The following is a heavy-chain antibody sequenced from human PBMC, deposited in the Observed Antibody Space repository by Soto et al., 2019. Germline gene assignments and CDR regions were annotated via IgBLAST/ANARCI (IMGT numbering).Heavy chain of an antibody. CDR3: ARDRPPGSLYGMDA. CDR1: GYIFTTYG. CDR2: ISTDSGYT. V-gene: IGHV1-18*01. Sequence: QIQLVQSRGEVERPGASVTVSCEASGYIFTTYGLSWVRQTPAHGLEWMGWISTDSGYTQYSQLLQGRVTMTRDTSTNTAYMELRDLTFDDTGIYYCARDRPPGSLYGMDAWGQGTAVTVSS. J-gene: IGHJ6*02.